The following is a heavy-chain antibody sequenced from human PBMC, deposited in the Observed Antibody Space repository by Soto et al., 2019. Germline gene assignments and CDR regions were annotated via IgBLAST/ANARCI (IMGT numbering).Heavy chain of an antibody. CDR2: INSDGSST. CDR3: AREEQWLVRRGYYYYYGMDV. Sequence: GGSLRLSCAASGFTFSSYWMHWVRQAPGKGLVWVSRINSDGSSTSYADSVKGRFTISRDNAKNTLYLQMNSLRAEDTAVYYCAREEQWLVRRGYYYYYGMDVWGQGTTVTV. D-gene: IGHD6-19*01. J-gene: IGHJ6*02. CDR1: GFTFSSYW. V-gene: IGHV3-74*01.